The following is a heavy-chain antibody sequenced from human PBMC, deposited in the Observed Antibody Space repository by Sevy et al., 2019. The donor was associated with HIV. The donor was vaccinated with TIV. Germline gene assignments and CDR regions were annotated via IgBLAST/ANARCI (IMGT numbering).Heavy chain of an antibody. J-gene: IGHJ6*02. CDR2: ISGSGGST. D-gene: IGHD5-12*01. CDR1: GFTFSSYA. CDR3: AKDQYSGYAFYYYYYYGMDV. V-gene: IGHV3-23*01. Sequence: GGSLRLTCAASGFTFSSYAMSWVRQAPGKGLEWVSAISGSGGSTYYADSVKGRFTISRDNSKNTLYLQMNSLRAEDTAVYYCAKDQYSGYAFYYYYYYGMDVWGQGTTVTVSS.